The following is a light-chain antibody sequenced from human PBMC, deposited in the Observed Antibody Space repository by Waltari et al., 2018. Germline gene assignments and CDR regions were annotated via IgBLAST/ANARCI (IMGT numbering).Light chain of an antibody. J-gene: IGLJ2*01. CDR3: QSYEDSVVI. CDR1: GGSIANTY. CDR2: EDD. Sequence: FMLTQPHSVSGSPGKTVTVTCAGSGGSIANTYVQWYQLRPGRVPTTVIYEDDQRPSGVPARFSGSMETASNSAFRTSSVLRTEDEAHYYCQSYEDSVVIFGGGTKVTVL. V-gene: IGLV6-57*02.